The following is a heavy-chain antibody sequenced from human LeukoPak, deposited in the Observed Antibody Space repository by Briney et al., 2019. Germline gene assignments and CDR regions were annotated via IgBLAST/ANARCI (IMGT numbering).Heavy chain of an antibody. V-gene: IGHV3-48*03. CDR2: ISSSSSTI. Sequence: PGRSLRLSCAASGFTFSSYEMNWIRQAPGKGLEWVAYISSSSSTIYYADSVKGRFTISRDNAKNSLSLQLNSLRGEDTAVYYCARGDSSSILINDAFDSWGQGTMVTVSS. CDR3: ARGDSSSILINDAFDS. J-gene: IGHJ3*01. D-gene: IGHD2-21*01. CDR1: GFTFSSYE.